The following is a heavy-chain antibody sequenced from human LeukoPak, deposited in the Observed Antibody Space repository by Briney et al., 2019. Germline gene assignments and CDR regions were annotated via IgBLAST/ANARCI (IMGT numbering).Heavy chain of an antibody. J-gene: IGHJ5*02. Sequence: GGSLRLSCAASGFTFSSYWMHWVRQAPGKGLVWVSRIKIDGSSTFYADSVKGRFTISRDNAKNTLYLQMNSLRAEDTAVYYCAKTDDIPNWFDPWGQGTLVTVSS. CDR3: AKTDDIPNWFDP. D-gene: IGHD2-15*01. CDR1: GFTFSSYW. V-gene: IGHV3-74*01. CDR2: IKIDGSST.